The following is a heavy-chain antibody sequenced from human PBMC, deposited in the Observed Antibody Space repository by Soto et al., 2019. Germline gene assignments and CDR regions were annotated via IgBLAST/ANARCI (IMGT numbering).Heavy chain of an antibody. J-gene: IGHJ4*02. V-gene: IGHV4-59*01. D-gene: IGHD5-18*01. CDR3: VGDIRGYSRAFDS. Sequence: ETLSLTCTVSGGSINSDYWTWIRQPPGRGLEWIGYIYYTGSTSYNPSLRSRVTISVDRSKNQFSLKMTSVTAADTAVYSCVGDIRGYSRAFDSWGQGILGTVSS. CDR1: GGSINSDY. CDR2: IYYTGST.